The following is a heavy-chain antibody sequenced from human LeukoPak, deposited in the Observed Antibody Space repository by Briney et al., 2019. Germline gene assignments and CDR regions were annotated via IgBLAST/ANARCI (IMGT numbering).Heavy chain of an antibody. D-gene: IGHD5-18*01. CDR2: IIPIFGTA. Sequence: SSVKVSCKASGGTFSSYAISWVRQAPGQGLEWMGRIIPIFGTANYAQKFQGRVTITTDESTSTAYMELSSLRSEDTAVDYCARGSYGRYYFDYWGQGTLVTVSS. V-gene: IGHV1-69*05. J-gene: IGHJ4*02. CDR1: GGTFSSYA. CDR3: ARGSYGRYYFDY.